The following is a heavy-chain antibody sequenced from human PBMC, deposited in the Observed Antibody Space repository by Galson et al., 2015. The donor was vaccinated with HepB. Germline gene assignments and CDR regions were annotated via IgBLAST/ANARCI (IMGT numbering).Heavy chain of an antibody. D-gene: IGHD5-24*01. CDR3: AKDRRDGYDTNKAHTMDA. Sequence: SLRLSCAASGLTFSSYTMSWVRRAPGKGLEWVSTISGSGASRFYADSVKGRFTISRDNSKRTVYLQMNSLRVEDTAIFYCAKDRRDGYDTNKAHTMDAWGQGTTVIVS. CDR2: ISGSGASR. V-gene: IGHV3-23*01. J-gene: IGHJ6*02. CDR1: GLTFSSYT.